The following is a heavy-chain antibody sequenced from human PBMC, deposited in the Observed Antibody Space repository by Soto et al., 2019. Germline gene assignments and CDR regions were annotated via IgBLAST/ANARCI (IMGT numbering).Heavy chain of an antibody. CDR3: ASLISVTFRYGGLIDY. Sequence: SETLSLTCTVSGGSISSSSYYWGWIRQPPGKGLEWIGSIYYSGSTYYNPSLKSRVTISVDTSKNQFSLKLSSVTAADTAVYYCASLISVTFRYGGLIDYWGQGTLVTVSS. CDR1: GGSISSSSYY. CDR2: IYYSGST. D-gene: IGHD1-26*01. J-gene: IGHJ4*02. V-gene: IGHV4-39*01.